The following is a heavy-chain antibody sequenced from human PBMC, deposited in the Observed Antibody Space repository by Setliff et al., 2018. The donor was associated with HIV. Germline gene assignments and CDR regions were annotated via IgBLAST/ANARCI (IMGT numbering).Heavy chain of an antibody. CDR2: IHTTGST. J-gene: IGHJ4*02. Sequence: SETLSLTCTVSGGTISSGGYYWSWIRLPAGKGLEWIGQIHTTGSTYYNPSLKSRAAISVDTSKNQISLKLSSVTAADTAVYYCARFVLAWFDFSTGAVEVTDPYAFDFWGQGILVTVSS. D-gene: IGHD2-21*02. CDR1: GGTISSGGYY. V-gene: IGHV4-61*09. CDR3: ARFVLAWFDFSTGAVEVTDPYAFDF.